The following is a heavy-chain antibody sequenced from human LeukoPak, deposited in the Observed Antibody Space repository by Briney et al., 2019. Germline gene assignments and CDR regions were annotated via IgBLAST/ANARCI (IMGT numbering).Heavy chain of an antibody. CDR2: ISSSGSYI. J-gene: IGHJ4*02. CDR3: ARSRRPTVTTTFDY. Sequence: PGGSLRLSCVDSGFTFTNAWMSWVRQAPGKGLEWVSSISSSGSYIYYADSLKGRFAISRDNAKNSLYLQMNSLRAEDTAVYYCARSRRPTVTTTFDYWGQGTLVTVSS. CDR1: GFTFTNAW. V-gene: IGHV3-21*01. D-gene: IGHD4-17*01.